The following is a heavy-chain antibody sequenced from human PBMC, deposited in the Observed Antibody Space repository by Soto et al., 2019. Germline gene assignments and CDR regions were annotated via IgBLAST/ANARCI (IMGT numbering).Heavy chain of an antibody. J-gene: IGHJ6*02. CDR3: ARERGSYYYGSGSYPVYYGMDV. CDR2: IYYSGST. D-gene: IGHD3-10*01. V-gene: IGHV4-31*03. Sequence: SETLSLTCTVSGGSISSGGYYWSWIRQHPGKGLEWIGYIYYSGSTYYNPSLKSRVTISVDTSKNQFSLKLSSVTAADTAVYYCARERGSYYYGSGSYPVYYGMDVWGQGTTVTVS. CDR1: GGSISSGGYY.